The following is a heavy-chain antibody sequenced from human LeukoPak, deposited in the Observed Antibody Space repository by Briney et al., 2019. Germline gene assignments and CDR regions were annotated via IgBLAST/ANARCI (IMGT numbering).Heavy chain of an antibody. J-gene: IGHJ4*02. CDR2: ISYDGSNK. D-gene: IGHD5-18*01. Sequence: GGPLRLSCAASGFTFSSYAMHWVRQAPGKGLEWVAVISYDGSNKYYADSVKGRFTISRDNSKNTLYLQMNSLRAEDTAVYYCAGVTWYFDYWGQGTLVTVSS. CDR3: AGVTWYFDY. CDR1: GFTFSSYA. V-gene: IGHV3-30-3*01.